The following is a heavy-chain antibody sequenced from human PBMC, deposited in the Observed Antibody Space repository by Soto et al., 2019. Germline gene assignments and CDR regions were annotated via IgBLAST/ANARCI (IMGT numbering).Heavy chain of an antibody. D-gene: IGHD2-2*01. V-gene: IGHV3-21*01. CDR3: ARDPPRGIVVVPSFDP. CDR1: GFTFSSYS. Sequence: GGSLRLSCAASGFTFSSYSMNWVRQAPGKGLEWVSSISSSSSYIYYADSVKGRFTISRDNAKNSLYLQMNSLRVEDTAVYYCARDPPRGIVVVPSFDPWGQGTLVTVSS. J-gene: IGHJ5*02. CDR2: ISSSSSYI.